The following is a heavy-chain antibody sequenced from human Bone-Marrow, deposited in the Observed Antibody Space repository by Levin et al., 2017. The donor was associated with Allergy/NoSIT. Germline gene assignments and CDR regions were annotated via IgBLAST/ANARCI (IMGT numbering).Heavy chain of an antibody. J-gene: IGHJ6*03. CDR3: TRPQAGRYMDV. Sequence: SQTLSLTCTLSGGSLSSSSYYWGWIRQPPGKELEWIASIFYGGNTYYNPSLRGRVTIASDTSKNQFSLTLNSVTAADTAVYYCTRPQAGRYMDVWGHGTTVTVSS. CDR1: GGSLSSSSYY. V-gene: IGHV4-39*01. CDR2: IFYGGNT. D-gene: IGHD6-25*01.